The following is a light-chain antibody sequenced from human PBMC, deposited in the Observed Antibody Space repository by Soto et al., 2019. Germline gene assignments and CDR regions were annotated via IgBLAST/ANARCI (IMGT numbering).Light chain of an antibody. CDR1: QTLSNSF. V-gene: IGKV3-20*01. J-gene: IGKJ1*01. Sequence: EIVLTQSPGTLSLSPGERATLSCRASQTLSNSFIAWYQQKPGQAPRLLIYDTSSRATGVPDRYSASGSGTDFTLTISGLEPEDFAVYYCQQYRSSPSTFGQGTKVDIK. CDR2: DTS. CDR3: QQYRSSPST.